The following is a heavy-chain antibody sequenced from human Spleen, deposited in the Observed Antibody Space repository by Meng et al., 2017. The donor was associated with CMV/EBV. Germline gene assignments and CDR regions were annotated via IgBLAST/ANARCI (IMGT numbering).Heavy chain of an antibody. Sequence: SETLSLTCTVSGGSISSSSYYGGWIRQPPGKGLEWIGSIYYSGSTYYNPSLKSRVTIPVDTSKNQFSLKLSSVTAADTAVYYCARMGNYYDSSGYYWDWFDPWGQGTLVTVSS. CDR1: GGSISSSSYY. J-gene: IGHJ5*02. CDR2: IYYSGST. D-gene: IGHD3-22*01. CDR3: ARMGNYYDSSGYYWDWFDP. V-gene: IGHV4-39*07.